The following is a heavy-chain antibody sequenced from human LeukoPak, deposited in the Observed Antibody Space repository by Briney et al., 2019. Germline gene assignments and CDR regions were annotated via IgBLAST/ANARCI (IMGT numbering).Heavy chain of an antibody. CDR2: INPSGGST. Sequence: WASVKVSCKASGYTFTSYYMHWVRQAPGQGLEWMGIINPSGGSTSYAQKFQGRVTMTRDMSTSTVYMELSSLRSEDTAVYYCARAVNYYDSSGYYPDAFDIWGQGTMVTASS. D-gene: IGHD3-22*01. J-gene: IGHJ3*02. CDR1: GYTFTSYY. CDR3: ARAVNYYDSSGYYPDAFDI. V-gene: IGHV1-46*01.